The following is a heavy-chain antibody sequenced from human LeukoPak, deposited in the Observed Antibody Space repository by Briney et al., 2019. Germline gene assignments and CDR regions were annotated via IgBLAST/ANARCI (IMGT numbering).Heavy chain of an antibody. Sequence: SETLSLTCTVSGGSISSSSYYWGWIRQPPGKGLEWIGSIYYSGSTYYNPSLKSRVTISVDTSKNQFSLKLSSVTAADTAVYYCASLYGSGSSYYYGMDVWGQGTTVTVSS. J-gene: IGHJ6*02. V-gene: IGHV4-39*01. D-gene: IGHD3-10*01. CDR2: IYYSGST. CDR1: GGSISSSSYY. CDR3: ASLYGSGSSYYYGMDV.